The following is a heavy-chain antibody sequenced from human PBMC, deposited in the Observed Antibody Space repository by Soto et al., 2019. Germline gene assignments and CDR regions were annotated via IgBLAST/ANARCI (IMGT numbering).Heavy chain of an antibody. V-gene: IGHV3-23*01. J-gene: IGHJ4*02. CDR2: VGTGGTA. Sequence: PGGSLRLSCAASGFTFSSYAMSWVRQAPGKGLEWVSAVGTGGTAYYADSVKGRFTISRDNAKNLLYLQMKSLRAEDTAVYYCARSSTFYDYWGQGTPVTVSS. D-gene: IGHD6-6*01. CDR1: GFTFSSYA. CDR3: ARSSTFYDY.